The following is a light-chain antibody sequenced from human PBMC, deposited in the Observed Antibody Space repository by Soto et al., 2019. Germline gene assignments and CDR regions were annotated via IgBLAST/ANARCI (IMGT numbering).Light chain of an antibody. CDR2: GAS. J-gene: IGKJ1*01. Sequence: EIVLTQSPGTLSLSAGERATPSCGASQSVRSDYLAWYQQKNGQAPRLHIYGASTRATGIPDRFTGSGYGTDFNLTISRLETEDFAVYYCQQYGSSPRTFGQGTKVDIK. CDR1: QSVRSDY. V-gene: IGKV3-20*01. CDR3: QQYGSSPRT.